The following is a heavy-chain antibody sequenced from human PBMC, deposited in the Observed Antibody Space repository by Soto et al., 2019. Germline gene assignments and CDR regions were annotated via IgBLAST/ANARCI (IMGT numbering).Heavy chain of an antibody. Sequence: QVHLVQSGAEVKKPGASVTVSCKTSGYTLTDYYMHWVRQAPGQGLEWMAWINPHTGDTGIAERFQGRVTMTRDTSTNTVHMGLTSLTSDDTAIYYCAREGGAAPGARREWYLDLWGRGSLVTVSS. CDR3: AREGGAAPGARREWYLDL. CDR2: INPHTGDT. V-gene: IGHV1-2*02. CDR1: GYTLTDYY. J-gene: IGHJ2*01. D-gene: IGHD6-25*01.